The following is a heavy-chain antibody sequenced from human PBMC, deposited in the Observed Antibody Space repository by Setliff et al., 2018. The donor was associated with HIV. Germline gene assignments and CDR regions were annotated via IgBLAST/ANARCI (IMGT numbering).Heavy chain of an antibody. CDR1: GGTFSSYA. CDR3: ARGSAYWDFDY. J-gene: IGHJ4*02. CDR2: INPNSGGTNYGGT. D-gene: IGHD2-8*02. V-gene: IGHV1-2*02. Sequence: ASVKVSCKASGGTFSSYAINWVRQAPGQGLEWMGWINPNSGGTNYGGTNYAQKFQGRVTMTRDTSIITAYMELSSLRYDDTAVYYCARGSAYWDFDYWGQGTLVTVSS.